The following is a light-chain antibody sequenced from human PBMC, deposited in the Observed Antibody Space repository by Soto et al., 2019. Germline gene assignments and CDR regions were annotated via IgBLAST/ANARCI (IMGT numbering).Light chain of an antibody. CDR1: QGFNSY. CDR3: QQLNSYPLT. V-gene: IGKV1-9*01. Sequence: DIQLTQSPSFLSASVGDRVTITCRASQGFNSYLAWSQQKPGKAPKLPIYAASTLQSGVPSRFSGSGSGTEFTRTISSLQPEDFATYYWQQLNSYPLTFGGGTKVEIK. CDR2: AAS. J-gene: IGKJ4*01.